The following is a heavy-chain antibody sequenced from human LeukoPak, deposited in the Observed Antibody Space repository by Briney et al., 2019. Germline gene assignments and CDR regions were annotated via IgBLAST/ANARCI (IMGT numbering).Heavy chain of an antibody. D-gene: IGHD3-22*01. V-gene: IGHV1-46*01. CDR2: INPRDGST. Sequence: GALVKVSCKASGYTFTSYYMHWVRQAPGQGLEWMGIINPRDGSTSYVQKFQGRVTMTRDTSTSTVYMEMSSLRSEDTAVYYCARATGVVVMDYWGQGTLVTVSS. J-gene: IGHJ4*02. CDR1: GYTFTSYY. CDR3: ARATGVVVMDY.